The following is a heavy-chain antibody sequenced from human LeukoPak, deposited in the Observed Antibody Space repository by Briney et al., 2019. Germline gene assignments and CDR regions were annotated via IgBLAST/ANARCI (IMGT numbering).Heavy chain of an antibody. V-gene: IGHV3-53*04. CDR1: GFTISYNY. D-gene: IGHD6-6*01. J-gene: IGHJ5*02. Sequence: PGGSLRLSCAASGFTISYNYMSWVRQAPGKGLQWVSVINSNTSTYYADSVKGRFTISRHNSKNTLYLQMTSLRAEDTAMYYCARDIPVDSRSSVPKPVRDSWGQGTLVTVSS. CDR2: INSNTST. CDR3: ARDIPVDSRSSVPKPVRDS.